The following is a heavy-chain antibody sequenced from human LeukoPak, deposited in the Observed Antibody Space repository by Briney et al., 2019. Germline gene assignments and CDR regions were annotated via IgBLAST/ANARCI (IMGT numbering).Heavy chain of an antibody. V-gene: IGHV3-33*06. Sequence: GGSLRLSCAAPGFTFSSHGMHWVRQAPGKGLGWVAVIWYDGNNKYYGDSVKGRFTISRDNPKNTLYLQMNSLRAEDTAVYYCAKDRGSGSFGGSDVWGQGTTVTVSS. CDR1: GFTFSSHG. CDR3: AKDRGSGSFGGSDV. J-gene: IGHJ6*02. D-gene: IGHD3-10*01. CDR2: IWYDGNNK.